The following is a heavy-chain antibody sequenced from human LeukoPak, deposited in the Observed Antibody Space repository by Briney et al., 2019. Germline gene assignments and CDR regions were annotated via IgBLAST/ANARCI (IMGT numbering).Heavy chain of an antibody. CDR3: ARGPSITMVRGGQWYYYMDV. V-gene: IGHV1-46*01. J-gene: IGHJ6*03. Sequence: GASVKVSCKASGYTFTGYYMHWVRQAPGQGLEWMGLINPSGGSTNYAQKFQGRVTMTRDTSTCTVYMELSSLRSEDTAVYYCARGPSITMVRGGQWYYYMDVWGKGTTVTIS. D-gene: IGHD3-10*01. CDR1: GYTFTGYY. CDR2: INPSGGST.